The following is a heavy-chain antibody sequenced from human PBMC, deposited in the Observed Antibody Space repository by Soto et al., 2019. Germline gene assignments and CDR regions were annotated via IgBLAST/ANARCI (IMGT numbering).Heavy chain of an antibody. CDR2: ISGSGGST. CDR3: AKDMYYYDSSGYFDY. D-gene: IGHD3-22*01. CDR1: GFTFSSYG. J-gene: IGHJ4*02. Sequence: GGSLRLSCAASGFTFSSYGMHWVRQAPGKGLEWVSAISGSGGSTYYADSVKGRFTISRDNSKNTLYLQMNSLRAEDTAVYYCAKDMYYYDSSGYFDYWGQGTLVTVSS. V-gene: IGHV3-23*01.